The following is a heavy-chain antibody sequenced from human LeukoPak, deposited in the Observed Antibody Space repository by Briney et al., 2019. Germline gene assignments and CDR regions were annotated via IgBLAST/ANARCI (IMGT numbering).Heavy chain of an antibody. V-gene: IGHV3-33*01. CDR2: MWYEGNNK. CDR1: GFTFSNYG. CDR3: TRHRSGVSTHGDYFDY. J-gene: IGHJ4*02. Sequence: GGSLRLSCAAYGFTFSNYGMHWVRQAPGKGLEWVAIMWYEGNNKYYADSVKGRFTISRDNSKNTLYLQMNSLRAEDTAVYYCTRHRSGVSTHGDYFDYCGQGTLVIVSS. D-gene: IGHD2-15*01.